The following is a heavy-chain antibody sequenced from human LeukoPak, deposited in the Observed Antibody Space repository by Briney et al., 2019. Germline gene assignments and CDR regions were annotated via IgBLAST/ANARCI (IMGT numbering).Heavy chain of an antibody. CDR2: ISAYNGNT. CDR3: ARDRHCTITKCSNWFDP. J-gene: IGHJ5*02. D-gene: IGHD2-2*01. V-gene: IGHV1-18*01. CDR1: GYSFTSYG. Sequence: ASVKVSCKASGYSFTSYGISWVRQAPGQGPEWMGWISAYNGNTNYAQKLQGRVTMTIETSTSTAYMEVRSLRSDDTAVYYCARDRHCTITKCSNWFDPWGQGTLVTVSS.